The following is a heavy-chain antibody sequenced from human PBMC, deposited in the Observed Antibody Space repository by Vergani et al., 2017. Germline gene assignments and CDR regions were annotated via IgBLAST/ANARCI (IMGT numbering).Heavy chain of an antibody. CDR1: GFTFSNYG. J-gene: IGHJ4*02. Sequence: QVQLVESGGGVVQPGRSLRLSCAASGFTFSNYGMHWVRQAPGKWLEWVAVIWYDVSNKYYADSVKGRFTISRDNSKNTLYLQMNSLRAEDTAVYYCARDDYGDYVSLIDYWGQGTLVTVSS. CDR2: IWYDVSNK. CDR3: ARDDYGDYVSLIDY. V-gene: IGHV3-33*01. D-gene: IGHD4-17*01.